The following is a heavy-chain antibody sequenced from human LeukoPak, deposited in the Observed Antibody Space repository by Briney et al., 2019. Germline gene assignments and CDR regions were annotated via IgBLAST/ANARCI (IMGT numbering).Heavy chain of an antibody. V-gene: IGHV1-18*01. Sequence: GASVKVSCKASGYTFTSYGISWVRQAPGQGLEWMGWISAYNGSTNYAQKLQGRVTMTTDTSTSTAYMELRSLRSDDTAVYYCARDRGGAEPCSWFDPWGQGTLVTVSS. CDR3: ARDRGGAEPCSWFDP. J-gene: IGHJ5*02. CDR2: ISAYNGST. CDR1: GYTFTSYG. D-gene: IGHD2-21*01.